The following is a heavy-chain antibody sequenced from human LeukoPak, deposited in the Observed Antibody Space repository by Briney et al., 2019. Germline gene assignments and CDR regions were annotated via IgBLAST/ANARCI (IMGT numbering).Heavy chain of an antibody. CDR2: ISGSGGST. V-gene: IGHV3-23*01. Sequence: GGSLRLSCAASGFTFSSYAMSWVRQAPGKGLEWVSAISGSGGSTYYADSVKGRFTISKDNSKNTLYLQMNSLRAEDTAVYYCAKVLDYSKSLFDYWGQGTLVTVSS. CDR3: AKVLDYSKSLFDY. J-gene: IGHJ4*02. CDR1: GFTFSSYA. D-gene: IGHD4-11*01.